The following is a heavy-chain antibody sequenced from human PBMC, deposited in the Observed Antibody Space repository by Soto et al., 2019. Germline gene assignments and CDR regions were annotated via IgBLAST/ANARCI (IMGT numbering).Heavy chain of an antibody. Sequence: SVKVSCKASGGNLSSYSISWVLQAPGQGLEWMGWIIPIFGTSNYAQKFQGRVTITADESTSTAYMELSSLRSEDTAVYYCERWRGYCSSTSCYTPRYYYYGMDVWGQGTTVTVSS. CDR1: GGNLSSYS. CDR3: ERWRGYCSSTSCYTPRYYYYGMDV. V-gene: IGHV1-69*13. J-gene: IGHJ6*02. CDR2: IIPIFGTS. D-gene: IGHD2-2*02.